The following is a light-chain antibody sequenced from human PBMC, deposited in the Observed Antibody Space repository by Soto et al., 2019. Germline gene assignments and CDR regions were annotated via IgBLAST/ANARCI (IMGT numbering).Light chain of an antibody. Sequence: EIVMTQPPATLSVSPGERPTLYCRASQSVSSNLAWYQQKPGQAPRLLIYGASTRATGIPARFSGSGSGTEFTLTISSLQPEDFAVYYCQQYGSSGTFGQGTKVDIK. CDR1: QSVSSN. CDR2: GAS. CDR3: QQYGSSGT. J-gene: IGKJ1*01. V-gene: IGKV3-15*01.